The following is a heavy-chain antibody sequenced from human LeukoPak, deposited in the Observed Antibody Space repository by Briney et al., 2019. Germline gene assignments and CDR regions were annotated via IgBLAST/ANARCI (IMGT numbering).Heavy chain of an antibody. V-gene: IGHV1-69*01. CDR3: ARACFSSTSCVDGWFDP. CDR1: VGTFRSYA. Sequence: SVKVSCKASVGTFRSYAISWVRQAPGQGLEWMGAIISIFGTANSAQTFQGRVTNTADESSHTAYMELCSLRSEDTAVYYCARACFSSTSCVDGWFDPWGQGTRVTVSS. J-gene: IGHJ5*02. CDR2: IISIFGTA. D-gene: IGHD2-2*01.